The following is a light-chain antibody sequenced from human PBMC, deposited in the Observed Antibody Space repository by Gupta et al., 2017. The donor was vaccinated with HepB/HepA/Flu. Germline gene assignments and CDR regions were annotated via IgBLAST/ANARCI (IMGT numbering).Light chain of an antibody. V-gene: IGKV1-39*01. CDR2: AAS. CDR1: QRIASF. Sequence: DIQMTQSPSSLSASVGDTVTITCRAGQRIASFLNWYQQKPGKAPKLLIYAASSLESGVPSRFSGSASGTDFTLTISSLQLDDFATSYCQQSYRTPRTFGRGTRVDMK. CDR3: QQSYRTPRT. J-gene: IGKJ1*01.